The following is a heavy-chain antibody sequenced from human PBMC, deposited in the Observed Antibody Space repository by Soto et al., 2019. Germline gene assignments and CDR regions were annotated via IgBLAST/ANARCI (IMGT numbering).Heavy chain of an antibody. V-gene: IGHV3-30*18. CDR1: GFTFSSYG. CDR2: ISYDGSNK. J-gene: IGHJ4*02. Sequence: QVQLVESGGGVVQPGRSLGLSYAASGFTFSSYGMHWVRQAPGKGLEWVAVISYDGSNKYYADSVKGRFTISRDNSKNTLYLQMNSLRAEDTAVYYCANDYYDSSGYYYQGRNDYWGQGTLVTVSS. D-gene: IGHD3-22*01. CDR3: ANDYYDSSGYYYQGRNDY.